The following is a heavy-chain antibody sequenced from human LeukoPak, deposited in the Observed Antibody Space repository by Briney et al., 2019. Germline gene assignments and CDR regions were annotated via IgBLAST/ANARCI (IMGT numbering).Heavy chain of an antibody. D-gene: IGHD7-27*01. CDR1: GFIFSNYN. CDR2: IGTDGGYI. CDR3: ARPYWGYYFDN. J-gene: IGHJ4*02. V-gene: IGHV3-21*01. Sequence: GGSLGLSCAASGFIFSNYNMNWLRQAPGKGLEWVATIGTDGGYIYYADSVKGRFTISRDNAKSSLYLQMNSLRAEDTAVYYCARPYWGYYFDNWGQGTLVTVSS.